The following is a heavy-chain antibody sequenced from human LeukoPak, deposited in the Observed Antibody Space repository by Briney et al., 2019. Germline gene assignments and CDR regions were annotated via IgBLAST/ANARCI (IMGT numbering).Heavy chain of an antibody. CDR2: IYHSGST. CDR1: GYSISSGYY. D-gene: IGHD6-25*01. J-gene: IGHJ3*02. Sequence: PSETLSLTCTVSGYSISSGYYWGWIRQPPGKGLEWIGSIYHSGSTYYNPSLKSRVTISVDTSKNQFSLKLSSVTAADTAVYYCARDRIAAYAFDIWGQGTMVTVSS. V-gene: IGHV4-38-2*02. CDR3: ARDRIAAYAFDI.